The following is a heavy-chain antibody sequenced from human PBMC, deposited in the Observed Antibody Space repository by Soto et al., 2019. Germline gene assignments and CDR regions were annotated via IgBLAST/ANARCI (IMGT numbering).Heavy chain of an antibody. CDR2: IYYSGST. D-gene: IGHD3-3*01. V-gene: IGHV4-31*03. Sequence: SETLSLTCTVSGGSISSGGYYWSWIRQHPGKGLEWIGYIYYSGSTYYNPSLKSRVTISVDTSKNQFSLKLSSVTAADTAVYYCARAVAKGITIFGVAINYMDVWGKGTTVTVSS. CDR1: GGSISSGGYY. J-gene: IGHJ6*03. CDR3: ARAVAKGITIFGVAINYMDV.